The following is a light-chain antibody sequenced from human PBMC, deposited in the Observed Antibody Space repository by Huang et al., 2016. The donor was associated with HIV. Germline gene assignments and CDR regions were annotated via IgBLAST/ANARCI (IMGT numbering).Light chain of an antibody. V-gene: IGKV1-5*01. CDR2: EAS. CDR1: QNVGTW. J-gene: IGKJ1*01. Sequence: SLTITCRASQNVGTWLAWYQEKPGKAPKLLISEASTLESGVPSTFSGSGFGTEFTLTITNLQPDNFATYYCQQYNSYPWTFGQGTKVDI. CDR3: QQYNSYPWT.